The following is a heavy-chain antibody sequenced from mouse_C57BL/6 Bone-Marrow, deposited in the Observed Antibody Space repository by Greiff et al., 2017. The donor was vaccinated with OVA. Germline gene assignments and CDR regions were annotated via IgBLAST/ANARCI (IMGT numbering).Heavy chain of an antibody. CDR2: IDPNSGGT. Sequence: QVQLQQSGAELVKPGASVKLSCKASGYTFTSYWMHWVKQTPGRGLEWIGKIDPNSGGTKYNEKFKSKSTLTVDKPYSTAYMQLSSLTSEDAAVYCGARGNLIYYEYDWGQGTTLTVSS. J-gene: IGHJ2*01. CDR3: ARGNLIYYEYD. CDR1: GYTFTSYW. V-gene: IGHV1-72*01. D-gene: IGHD2-4*01.